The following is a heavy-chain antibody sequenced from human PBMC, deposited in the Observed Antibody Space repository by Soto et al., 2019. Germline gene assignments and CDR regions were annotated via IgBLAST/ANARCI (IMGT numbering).Heavy chain of an antibody. J-gene: IGHJ4*02. CDR1: GYTFINYY. CDR3: ARDHDYVWGNYRYTADY. Sequence: ASVKVSCKASGYTFINYYIHWVRQGPGQGLEWMGIIDPSRGSASYAQSFQARIAMTRDTSTSTVYMELSSLRSEDTAVYFCARDHDYVWGNYRYTADYWGQGTLVTVYS. CDR2: IDPSRGSA. D-gene: IGHD3-16*02. V-gene: IGHV1-46*01.